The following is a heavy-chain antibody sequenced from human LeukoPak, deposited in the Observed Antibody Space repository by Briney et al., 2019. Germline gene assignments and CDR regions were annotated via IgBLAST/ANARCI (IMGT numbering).Heavy chain of an antibody. V-gene: IGHV1-46*01. CDR3: AREGPYSDSSRSRFDY. Sequence: ASVTVSCMASGYTFTNYYIHWVRQAPGQGLEWTGIINPSGGSTSYAQKFQGRVTMTRDTSTSTVYMELSSLRSEDTAVYYCAREGPYSDSSRSRFDYWGQGTLVTVSS. J-gene: IGHJ4*02. CDR1: GYTFTNYY. D-gene: IGHD6-6*01. CDR2: INPSGGST.